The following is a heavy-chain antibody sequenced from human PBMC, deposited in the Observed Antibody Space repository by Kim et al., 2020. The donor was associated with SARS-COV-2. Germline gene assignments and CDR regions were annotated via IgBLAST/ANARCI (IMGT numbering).Heavy chain of an antibody. CDR3: ARGSRGRYCYGMDV. V-gene: IGHV3-30*01. J-gene: IGHJ6*02. D-gene: IGHD3-16*01. Sequence: ADSVEGRLTRSRDTSHSTLYLQMNSLRAEDTAVYYCARGSRGRYCYGMDVWGQGTTVTVSS.